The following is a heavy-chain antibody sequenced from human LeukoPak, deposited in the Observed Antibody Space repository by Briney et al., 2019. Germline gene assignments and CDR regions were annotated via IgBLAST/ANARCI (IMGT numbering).Heavy chain of an antibody. CDR3: AKGRSVGATRPCDY. Sequence: PGGSLRLSCAASGFTFSSYAMSWVRQAPGKGLEWVSTISASGGSTYYADSVKGRFTISRDNSKNTLYLQMNSLRAEDTAIYYCAKGRSVGATRPCDYWGQGTLVTVSS. CDR2: ISASGGST. CDR1: GFTFSSYA. V-gene: IGHV3-23*01. D-gene: IGHD1-26*01. J-gene: IGHJ4*02.